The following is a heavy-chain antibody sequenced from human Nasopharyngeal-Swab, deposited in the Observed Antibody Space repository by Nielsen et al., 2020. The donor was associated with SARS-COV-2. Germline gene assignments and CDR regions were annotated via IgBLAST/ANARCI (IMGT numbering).Heavy chain of an antibody. CDR3: ARDGRDYSSSWYYYYGMDV. Sequence: SETLSLTCTVSGGSISSSSYYWSWIRQPPGKGLEWIGYIYYSGSTNYNPSLKSRVTISVDTSKNQFSLKLSSVTAADTAVYYCARDGRDYSSSWYYYYGMDVWGQGTTVTVSS. CDR2: IYYSGST. J-gene: IGHJ6*02. V-gene: IGHV4-61*01. CDR1: GGSISSSSYY. D-gene: IGHD6-13*01.